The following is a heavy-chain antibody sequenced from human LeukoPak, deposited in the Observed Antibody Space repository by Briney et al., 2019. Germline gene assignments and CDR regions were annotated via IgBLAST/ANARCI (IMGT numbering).Heavy chain of an antibody. CDR2: INPNSGGT. CDR1: GYTFTSYY. J-gene: IGHJ6*03. V-gene: IGHV1-2*02. Sequence: ASLKVSCKAFGYTFTSYYMRWVRQAPGQGLEWMGWINPNSGGTNYAQKFQGRVTMTRDTSISTAYMELSRLRSDDTAVYYCARAVRDGYIDYYYYMDVWGKGTTVTVSS. D-gene: IGHD5-24*01. CDR3: ARAVRDGYIDYYYYMDV.